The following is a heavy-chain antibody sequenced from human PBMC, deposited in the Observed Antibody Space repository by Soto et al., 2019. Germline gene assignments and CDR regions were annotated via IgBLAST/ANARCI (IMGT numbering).Heavy chain of an antibody. CDR1: GFSLSTSGVG. J-gene: IGHJ4*02. CDR3: AHLPWKQLWPRAPVVY. Sequence: SGPTLVNPTQTLTLTCTFSGFSLSTSGVGVGWIRQPPGKALEWLGIIYWDDDKRYRPSLKSRLTITKDTSKNQLVLTMTNMDPVDTATYYCAHLPWKQLWPRAPVVYWGQGTPVSVSS. V-gene: IGHV2-5*02. CDR2: IYWDDDK. D-gene: IGHD5-18*01.